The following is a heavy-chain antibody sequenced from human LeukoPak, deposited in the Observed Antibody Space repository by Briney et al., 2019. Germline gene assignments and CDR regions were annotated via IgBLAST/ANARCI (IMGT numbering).Heavy chain of an antibody. Sequence: ASETLSLTCTVSGGSVSSGSYYWSWIRQPAGKGLEWIGRIYTSGSTIYNPSLKSRVTISLDTSKNQVSLKLSSVTAADAAVYYCARAVYYDSRGYYSGTYYYYMDVWGRGTTVTVSS. CDR2: IYTSGST. CDR1: GGSVSSGSYY. J-gene: IGHJ6*03. V-gene: IGHV4-61*02. D-gene: IGHD3-22*01. CDR3: ARAVYYDSRGYYSGTYYYYMDV.